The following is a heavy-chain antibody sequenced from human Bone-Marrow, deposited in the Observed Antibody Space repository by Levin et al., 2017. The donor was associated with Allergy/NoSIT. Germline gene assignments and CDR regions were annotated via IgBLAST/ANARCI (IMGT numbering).Heavy chain of an antibody. CDR2: INPNSGGT. CDR1: GYTFTGYY. V-gene: IGHV1-2*06. J-gene: IGHJ5*02. D-gene: IGHD2-2*01. CDR3: ARADCSSTSCYLYRGEYNWFDP. Sequence: ASVKVSCKASGYTFTGYYMHWVRQAPGQGLEWMGRINPNSGGTNYAQKFQGRVTMTRDTSISTAYMELSRLRSDDTAVYYCARADCSSTSCYLYRGEYNWFDPWGQGTLVTVSS.